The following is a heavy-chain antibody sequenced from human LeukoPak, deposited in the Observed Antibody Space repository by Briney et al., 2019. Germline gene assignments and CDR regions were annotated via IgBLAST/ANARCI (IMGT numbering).Heavy chain of an antibody. Sequence: GRSLRLSCVASRFTFKSYAMHWVRQAPGKGLEWVALISYDGSLKSHTDSVQGRFTISRDNSKNTLYLQMNSLRAEDTAVYYCARDKDPFYYYDRSGGALDYWGQGTLVTVSS. V-gene: IGHV3-30*04. CDR3: ARDKDPFYYYDRSGGALDY. CDR2: ISYDGSLK. D-gene: IGHD3-22*01. J-gene: IGHJ4*02. CDR1: RFTFKSYA.